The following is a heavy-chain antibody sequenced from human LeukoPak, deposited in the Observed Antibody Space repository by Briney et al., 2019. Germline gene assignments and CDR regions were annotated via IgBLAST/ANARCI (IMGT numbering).Heavy chain of an antibody. CDR2: ISYDGSNK. D-gene: IGHD6-19*01. Sequence: GGSLRLSCAASGFTFSSYAMHWVRQAPGKGLEWVAVISYDGSNKYYADSVKGRFTISRDNSKNTLYLQMNSLRAEDTAVYYCARGNRDTSGFYYYYGMDVWGQGTTVTVSS. CDR3: ARGNRDTSGFYYYYGMDV. CDR1: GFTFSSYA. J-gene: IGHJ6*02. V-gene: IGHV3-30*04.